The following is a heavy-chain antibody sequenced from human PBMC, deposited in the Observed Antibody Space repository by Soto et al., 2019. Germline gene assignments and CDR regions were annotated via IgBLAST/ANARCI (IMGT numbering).Heavy chain of an antibody. CDR2: IFYSGST. V-gene: IGHV4-31*03. D-gene: IGHD2-15*01. J-gene: IGHJ4*02. Sequence: QVQLQESGPGLVKPSQTLSLTCTVSGGSISSGNYYWSWIRQHPWKGLEWIGYIFYSGSTYYNPSLKSRVTISVDTSKNQFSLKLSSVTAADTAVYYCARGGSGDIVVVAAIDYWGQGTLVTVSS. CDR3: ARGGSGDIVVVAAIDY. CDR1: GGSISSGNYY.